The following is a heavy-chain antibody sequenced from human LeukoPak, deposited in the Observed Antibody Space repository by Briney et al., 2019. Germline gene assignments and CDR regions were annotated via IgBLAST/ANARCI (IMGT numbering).Heavy chain of an antibody. Sequence: ASVKVSCKASGYTFTSYDINWVRQATGQGLEWMGWVSPNSGDTGYAQNFQGRVTMTRNTSISTAYMELSSLTSEDTAVYYCARQDVVRGVRPFYWFDPWSQGTLVTVSS. CDR3: ARQDVVRGVRPFYWFDP. CDR1: GYTFTSYD. V-gene: IGHV1-8*01. CDR2: VSPNSGDT. D-gene: IGHD3-10*01. J-gene: IGHJ5*02.